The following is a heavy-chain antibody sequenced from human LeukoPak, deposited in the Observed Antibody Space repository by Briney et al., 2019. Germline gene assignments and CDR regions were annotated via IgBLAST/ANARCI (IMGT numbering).Heavy chain of an antibody. CDR2: IYYTGTT. J-gene: IGHJ3*02. CDR1: SGSISSYY. D-gene: IGHD5-24*01. CDR3: ARVRGLRRAFDI. V-gene: IGHV4-59*01. Sequence: SETLSLTCTVSSGSISSYYWSWIRQSPGKGLEWIGYIYYTGTTNYNPSLKSRVTLSVDTAKNQFSLKLSSVTAADTAVYYCARVRGLRRAFDIWGQGTMVTVSS.